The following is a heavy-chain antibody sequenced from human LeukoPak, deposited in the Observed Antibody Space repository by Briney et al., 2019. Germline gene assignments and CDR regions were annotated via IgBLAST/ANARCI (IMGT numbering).Heavy chain of an antibody. CDR2: ISGSGDRI. V-gene: IGHV3-23*01. D-gene: IGHD3-3*01. CDR3: TKVPNFWSGYYNY. CDR1: GFTFRSHA. J-gene: IGHJ4*02. Sequence: GGSLRLSCAASGFTFRSHAMSWVRQAPGRGLEWVSSISGSGDRIFYADSVKGRFIISRDNSKSTLFLQMNSLRAEDTAIYYCTKVPNFWSGYYNYWGQGTLVTVSS.